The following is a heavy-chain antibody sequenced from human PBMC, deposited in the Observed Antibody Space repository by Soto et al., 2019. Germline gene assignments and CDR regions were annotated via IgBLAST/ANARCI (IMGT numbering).Heavy chain of an antibody. Sequence: GGSLRLSCAASGFTFSDYYMSWIRQAPGKGLEWVSYISSSGSTIYYADSVKGRFTISRDNAKNSLYLQMNSLRAEDTAVYYCAREEGTYYASSGPRGWFDPWGQGTLVTVYS. V-gene: IGHV3-11*01. J-gene: IGHJ5*02. D-gene: IGHD3-22*01. CDR2: ISSSGSTI. CDR3: AREEGTYYASSGPRGWFDP. CDR1: GFTFSDYY.